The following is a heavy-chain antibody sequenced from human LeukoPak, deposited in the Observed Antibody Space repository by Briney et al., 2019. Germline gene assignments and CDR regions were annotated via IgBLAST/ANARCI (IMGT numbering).Heavy chain of an antibody. J-gene: IGHJ2*01. V-gene: IGHV3-15*01. CDR3: TTDVTGGRDWYFDL. Sequence: PGGSLRLSCAASGFTFSNAWMSWVRQAPGKGLEWVGRIKSKTDGGTTDYAAPVKGRFTISRDDSKNTLYLQMNRPKAEETAVYYCTTDVTGGRDWYFDLWGRGTLVTVSS. CDR1: GFTFSNAW. D-gene: IGHD3-16*01. CDR2: IKSKTDGGTT.